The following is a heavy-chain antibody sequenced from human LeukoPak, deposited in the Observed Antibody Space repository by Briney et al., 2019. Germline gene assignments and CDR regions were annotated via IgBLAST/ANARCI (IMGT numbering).Heavy chain of an antibody. CDR1: GFTFSSYS. V-gene: IGHV3-21*01. CDR3: ARACSTSTWRDAFDI. Sequence: SGGSLRLSCAASGFTFSSYSMSWVRQAPGKGLEWVSSISSSSSYIYYADSVKGRFTISRDNAKNSLYLQMNSLRAEDTAVYYCARACSTSTWRDAFDIWGQGTMVTVSS. CDR2: ISSSSSYI. J-gene: IGHJ3*02. D-gene: IGHD2-2*01.